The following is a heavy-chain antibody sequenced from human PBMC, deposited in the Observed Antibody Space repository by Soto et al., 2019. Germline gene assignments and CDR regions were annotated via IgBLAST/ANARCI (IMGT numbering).Heavy chain of an antibody. Sequence: QVQLVESGGGLVKPGGSLRLSCAASGFTFSDYYMSWIRQAPGKGLEWVSYISSSCSTIYYADSVKGRFTISRDNAKISLYLQMNSLRAEDTAVYYCAREFLEWHNWYFDLWGRGTLVTVSS. CDR2: ISSSCSTI. CDR1: GFTFSDYY. D-gene: IGHD3-3*01. CDR3: AREFLEWHNWYFDL. J-gene: IGHJ2*01. V-gene: IGHV3-11*01.